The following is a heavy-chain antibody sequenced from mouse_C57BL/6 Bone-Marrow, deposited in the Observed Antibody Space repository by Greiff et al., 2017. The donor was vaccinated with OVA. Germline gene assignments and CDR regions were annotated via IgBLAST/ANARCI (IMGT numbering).Heavy chain of an antibody. V-gene: IGHV5-17*01. Sequence: EVMLVESGGGLVKPGGSLKLSCAASGFTFSDYGMHWVRQAPEKGLEWVAYISSGSSTIYYADTVKGRFTISRDNAKNTLFLQMASLRSEDTTMYYCARKDGGYGFAYGGQGTLVTVSA. J-gene: IGHJ3*01. CDR2: ISSGSSTI. D-gene: IGHD2-3*01. CDR1: GFTFSDYG. CDR3: ARKDGGYGFAY.